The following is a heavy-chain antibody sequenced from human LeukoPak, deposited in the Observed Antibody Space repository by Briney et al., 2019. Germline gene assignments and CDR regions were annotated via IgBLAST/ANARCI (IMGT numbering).Heavy chain of an antibody. CDR2: ISYDGSNK. CDR1: GFTFSSYA. D-gene: IGHD6-13*01. J-gene: IGHJ4*02. V-gene: IGHV3-30-3*01. CDR3: ARPVAAAAGYFDY. Sequence: PGRSLRLSCAASGFTFSSYAMHWVRQAPGKRLEWVAVISYDGSNKYYADSVKGRFTISRDNSKNTLYLQMNSLRAEDTAVYYCARPVAAAAGYFDYWGQGTLVTVSS.